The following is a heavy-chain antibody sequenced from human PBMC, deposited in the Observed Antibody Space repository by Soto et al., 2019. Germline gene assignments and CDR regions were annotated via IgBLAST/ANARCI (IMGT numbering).Heavy chain of an antibody. V-gene: IGHV3-23*01. Sequence: EVQLLESGGKLVQPGGSLTLSCAASGFTFSTYAIAWVRQAPGQGLEWVSGVSASGLNTDYADPVKGRFYISRDNSKNTVSLHMNSLRAEDTALYYCGKDRPRMTSGSFFDYGGQGTPVTVSS. CDR2: VSASGLNT. J-gene: IGHJ4*02. CDR1: GFTFSTYA. D-gene: IGHD1-1*01. CDR3: GKDRPRMTSGSFFDY.